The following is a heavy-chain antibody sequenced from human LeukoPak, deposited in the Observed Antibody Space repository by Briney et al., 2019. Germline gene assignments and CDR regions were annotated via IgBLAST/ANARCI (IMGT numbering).Heavy chain of an antibody. CDR2: IRYDGSNK. Sequence: GGSLRLSCAASGFTFSSYGMHWVRQAPGKGLEWVAFIRYDGSNKYYADSVKGRFTISRDNSKNTLYLQMNSLRAEDTAVYYCANLGYSSSWYPTYFDYWGQGTLVIVSS. CDR1: GFTFSSYG. J-gene: IGHJ4*02. V-gene: IGHV3-30*02. CDR3: ANLGYSSSWYPTYFDY. D-gene: IGHD6-13*01.